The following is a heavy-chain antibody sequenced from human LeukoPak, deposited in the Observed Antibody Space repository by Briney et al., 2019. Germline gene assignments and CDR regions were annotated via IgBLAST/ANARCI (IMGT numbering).Heavy chain of an antibody. Sequence: GGSLRLSCAASGFTFSSYAMHWVRQAPGKGLEWVAVISYDGSNKYYADSVKGRFTISRDNSKNTLYPQMNSLRAEDTAVYYCARVYCSSTSCYGKVLGGYFDYWGQGTLVTVSS. CDR3: ARVYCSSTSCYGKVLGGYFDY. V-gene: IGHV3-30*04. CDR2: ISYDGSNK. D-gene: IGHD2-2*01. J-gene: IGHJ4*02. CDR1: GFTFSSYA.